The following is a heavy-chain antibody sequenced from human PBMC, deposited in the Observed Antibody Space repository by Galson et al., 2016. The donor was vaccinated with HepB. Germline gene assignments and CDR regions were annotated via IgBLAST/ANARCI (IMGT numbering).Heavy chain of an antibody. CDR3: ARALRGSSTRRNDALDV. J-gene: IGHJ4*02. V-gene: IGHV4-4*07. CDR2: MYSSGSY. CDR1: GGSISSYY. Sequence: ETLSLTCSVSGGSISSYYCNWIRQPAGKGLEWIGRMYSSGSYNYNPSLQSRVTMSVDTSKNQFSLKLSSVSAADTAVCYCARALRGSSTRRNDALDVWGQGIPVTVSS. D-gene: IGHD2-2*01.